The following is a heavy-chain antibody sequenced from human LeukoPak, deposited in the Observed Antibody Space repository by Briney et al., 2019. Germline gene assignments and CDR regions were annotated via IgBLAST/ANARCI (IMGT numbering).Heavy chain of an antibody. J-gene: IGHJ3*02. CDR2: IYHSGST. CDR3: ARDPYTATDAFDI. Sequence: PSETLSLTCTVSGYSISSGYYWGWIRQPPEKGLEWIGSIYHSGSTYYNPSLKSRVTISVDTSKNQFSLKLSSVTAADTAVYYCARDPYTATDAFDIWGQGTMVTVSS. D-gene: IGHD4-17*01. V-gene: IGHV4-38-2*02. CDR1: GYSISSGYY.